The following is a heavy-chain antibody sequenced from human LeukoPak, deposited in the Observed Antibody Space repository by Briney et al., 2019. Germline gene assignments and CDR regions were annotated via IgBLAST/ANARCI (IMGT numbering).Heavy chain of an antibody. D-gene: IGHD6-13*01. J-gene: IGHJ4*02. Sequence: TGGSLRLSCAASGFTFSSYGMHWVRQAPGKGLEWVAAILYDGSNKYYEDSAKGRFTISRDNSKNTLYLQVNSLRPEDTAVYYCAKDGNPYSSSWYYFDYWGQGTLVTVSS. CDR2: ILYDGSNK. V-gene: IGHV3-30*18. CDR3: AKDGNPYSSSWYYFDY. CDR1: GFTFSSYG.